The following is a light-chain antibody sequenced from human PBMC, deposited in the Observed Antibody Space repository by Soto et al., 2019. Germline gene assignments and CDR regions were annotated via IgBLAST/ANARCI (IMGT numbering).Light chain of an antibody. J-gene: IGLJ2*01. CDR2: DVS. CDR1: SSDVGDYNY. V-gene: IGLV2-14*03. CDR3: SSYTSISTVV. Sequence: QSALTQPASVSGSPGQSITISCTGTSSDVGDYNYVSWYQQHPGKAPKLMIYDVSNRPSGVSNRFSGSKSGNTASLTISGLQAEDEADYYCSSYTSISTVVFGGGTNSPS.